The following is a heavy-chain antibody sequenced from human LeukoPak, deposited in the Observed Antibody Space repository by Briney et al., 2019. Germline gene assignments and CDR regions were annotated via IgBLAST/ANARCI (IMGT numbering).Heavy chain of an antibody. D-gene: IGHD6-19*01. V-gene: IGHV4-30-4*01. CDR2: IYYSGST. CDR1: GGSISSGDYY. CDR3: AREVAVAGRYFDY. J-gene: IGHJ4*02. Sequence: PSQTLSLTCTVSGGSISSGDYYWSWIRQPPGKGLEWIGYIYYSGSTYYNPSLKSRVTISVDTSKNQFSLKLSSVTAADTAVYYCAREVAVAGRYFDYWSQGTLVTVSS.